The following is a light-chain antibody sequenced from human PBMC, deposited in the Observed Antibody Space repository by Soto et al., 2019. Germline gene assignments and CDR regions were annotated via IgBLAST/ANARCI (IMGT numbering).Light chain of an antibody. CDR3: LLHDSFPYT. J-gene: IGKJ2*01. CDR1: QAVRSD. V-gene: IGKV1-17*01. CDR2: AAS. Sequence: DIQMTQSPSSLSESVGHTVTITSRASQAVRSDLGRYQHKPGKAPKRLIYAASRLQGGVRARFNGSGSGTEFTLTIGSLQPEDSATYYCLLHDSFPYTFGQGTRLEI.